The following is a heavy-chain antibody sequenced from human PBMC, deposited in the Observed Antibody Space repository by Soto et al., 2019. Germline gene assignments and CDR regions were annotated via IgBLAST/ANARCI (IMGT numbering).Heavy chain of an antibody. D-gene: IGHD3-16*01. CDR1: GFTFSDTW. J-gene: IGHJ4*02. V-gene: IGHV3-15*01. CDR2: IKSKPDGGTI. CDR3: TSAPARGSR. Sequence: EVQLVESGGGLVKPGGSLRLSCAASGFTFSDTWMTWVRQAPGKGLEWVGRIKSKPDGGTIDYAAPVQGRFTISRDDSKNTLYLQMNNLKIDDTAMFYCTSAPARGSRGGQGTLVTVSS.